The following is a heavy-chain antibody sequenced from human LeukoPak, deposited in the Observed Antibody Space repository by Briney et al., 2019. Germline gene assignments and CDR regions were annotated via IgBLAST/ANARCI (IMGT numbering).Heavy chain of an antibody. J-gene: IGHJ6*03. Sequence: GGSLRLSCAASGFTFSNHVIHWVRQAPSKGLEWLAVISYDGTNKYYADSVKGRFTICRDHSQSTVDLHMNNLRGADTAVYYCVRSPTYYNMDVWGKGTTVTVSS. CDR1: GFTFSNHV. CDR3: VRSPTYYNMDV. V-gene: IGHV3-30*04. CDR2: ISYDGTNK.